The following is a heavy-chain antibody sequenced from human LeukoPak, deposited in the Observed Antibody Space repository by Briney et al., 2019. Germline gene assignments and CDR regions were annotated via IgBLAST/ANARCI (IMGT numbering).Heavy chain of an antibody. V-gene: IGHV1-69*05. J-gene: IGHJ3*02. CDR1: GGTFSSYA. CDR2: IIPIFGTA. D-gene: IGHD6-13*01. Sequence: ASVKVSCKASGGTFSSYAISWVRQAPGQGLEWMGRIIPIFGTAKYAQKFQGRVTIITDESTSTAYMELSSLRSEDTAVYYCANAGFSSLRGLRQIDAFDIWGQGTRVTVSS. CDR3: ANAGFSSLRGLRQIDAFDI.